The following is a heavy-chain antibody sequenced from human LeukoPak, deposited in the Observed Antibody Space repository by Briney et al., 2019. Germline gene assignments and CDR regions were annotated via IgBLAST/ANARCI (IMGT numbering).Heavy chain of an antibody. CDR1: GFTFSNFY. CDR2: IKQDGSEI. Sequence: PGGSLRLSCAASGFTFSNFYMSWVRQAPGRGLEWVANIKQDGSEINYVDSVKGRFTISRDNAEDSLYLQMNSLRAEDTAVYYCATTLEVNVWGKGTTVTVSS. CDR3: ATTLEVNV. V-gene: IGHV3-7*01. J-gene: IGHJ6*04.